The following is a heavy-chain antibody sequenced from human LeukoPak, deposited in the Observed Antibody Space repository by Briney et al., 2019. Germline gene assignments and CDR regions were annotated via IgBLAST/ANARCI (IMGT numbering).Heavy chain of an antibody. D-gene: IGHD3-9*01. CDR2: INHSGST. CDR3: ARGWYYDILTGYSPTFDY. J-gene: IGHJ4*02. CDR1: GGSISSSNW. V-gene: IGHV4-4*02. Sequence: KTSGTLSLTCAVSGGSISSSNWWSWIRPPPGKGLEWIGEINHSGSTNYNPSLKSRVTISVDTSKNQFSLKLSSVTAADTAVYYCARGWYYDILTGYSPTFDYWGQGTLVTVSS.